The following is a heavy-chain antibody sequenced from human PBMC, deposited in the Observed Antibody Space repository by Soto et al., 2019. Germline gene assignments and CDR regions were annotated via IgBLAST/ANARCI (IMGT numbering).Heavy chain of an antibody. CDR1: GGSISSSNW. CDR3: ARGLIAAAGTWSFWFDP. Sequence: QVQLQESGPGLVKPSGTLSLTCAVSGGSISSSNWWSWVRQPPGKGLEWIGEIYHSGSTNYTPSLKSRVTISVDKSKNQFSLKLSAVTAADTAVYYCARGLIAAAGTWSFWFDPWGQGTLVTVSS. V-gene: IGHV4-4*02. J-gene: IGHJ5*02. CDR2: IYHSGST. D-gene: IGHD6-13*01.